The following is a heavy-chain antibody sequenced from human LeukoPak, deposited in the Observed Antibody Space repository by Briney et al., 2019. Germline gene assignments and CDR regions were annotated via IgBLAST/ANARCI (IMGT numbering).Heavy chain of an antibody. CDR1: GFTFSSYG. Sequence: GGSLRLSCAASGFTFSSYGMHWVRQAPGKGLEWVAFIRYDGSNKYYADSVKGRFTISRDNSKNTLYLQMNSLRAEDTAVYYCAKDVQYYYGSGSSSYWGQGTLVTVSS. D-gene: IGHD3-10*01. J-gene: IGHJ4*02. V-gene: IGHV3-30*02. CDR3: AKDVQYYYGSGSSSY. CDR2: IRYDGSNK.